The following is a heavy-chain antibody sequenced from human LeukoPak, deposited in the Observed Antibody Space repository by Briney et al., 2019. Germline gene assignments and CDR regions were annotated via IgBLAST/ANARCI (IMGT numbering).Heavy chain of an antibody. CDR3: ARIDWPHDY. CDR1: GYTFTGYY. V-gene: IGHV1-2*02. CDR2: IIPNSGDI. Sequence: ASVKVSCKASGYTFTGYYMHWVRQAPGQGLEWMGWIIPNSGDINYAQKYQGRVTMTRDTSINTAYMELSRLTSDDTAVYYCARIDWPHDYWGQGTLVTVSS. D-gene: IGHD3-9*01. J-gene: IGHJ4*02.